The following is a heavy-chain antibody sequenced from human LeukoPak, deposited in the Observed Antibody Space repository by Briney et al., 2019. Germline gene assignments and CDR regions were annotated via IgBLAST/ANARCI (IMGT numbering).Heavy chain of an antibody. J-gene: IGHJ4*02. Sequence: GGSLRLSCAASGFTFSSYGMSWVRQAPGKGLEWVSGISDSGGTIYYADSVGGRFTISRDNSKSTLYLQMNSLRAEDTAIYYCAKDLDTAGDYTTLRHFDYWGQGTLVTVSS. CDR3: AKDLDTAGDYTTLRHFDY. CDR2: ISDSGGTI. V-gene: IGHV3-23*01. D-gene: IGHD4-17*01. CDR1: GFTFSSYG.